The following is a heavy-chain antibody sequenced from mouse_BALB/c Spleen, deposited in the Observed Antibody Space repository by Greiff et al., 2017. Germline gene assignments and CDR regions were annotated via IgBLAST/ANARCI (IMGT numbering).Heavy chain of an antibody. V-gene: IGHV1-87*01. Sequence: VKLQQSGAELARPGASVKLSCKASGYTFTSYWMQWVKQRPGQGLEWIGAIYPGDGDTRYTQKFKGKATLTADKSSSTAYMQLSSLASEDSAVYYWASSSYRAYYFDYWGQGTTLTVSS. CDR1: GYTFTSYW. J-gene: IGHJ2*01. CDR2: IYPGDGDT. D-gene: IGHD1-1*01. CDR3: ASSSYRAYYFDY.